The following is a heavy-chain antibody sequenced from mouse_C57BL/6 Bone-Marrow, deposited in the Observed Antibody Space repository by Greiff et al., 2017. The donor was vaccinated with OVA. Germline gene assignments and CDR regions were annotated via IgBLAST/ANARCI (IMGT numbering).Heavy chain of an antibody. D-gene: IGHD2-3*01. Sequence: VQLQQSGAELAKPGASVKLSCKASGYTFTSYWMHWVKQRPGQGLEWIGYINPSSGYTKYNQKFKDKATLTADKSSRTAYMQLSSLTYEDSAVYYCARRGDGYPYWYFDVWGTGTTVTVSS. CDR3: ARRGDGYPYWYFDV. CDR2: INPSSGYT. J-gene: IGHJ1*03. CDR1: GYTFTSYW. V-gene: IGHV1-7*01.